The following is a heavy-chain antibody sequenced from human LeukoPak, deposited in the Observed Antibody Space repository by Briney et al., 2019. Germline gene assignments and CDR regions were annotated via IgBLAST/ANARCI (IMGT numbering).Heavy chain of an antibody. CDR3: ARSELYRSFDY. J-gene: IGHJ4*02. Sequence: GSSVKVSCKASGGTFSSYAISWVQQAPGQGLEWMGGIIPIFGTANYAQKFQGRVTITADKSTSTAYMELSSLRSEDTAVYYCARSELYRSFDYWGQGTLVTVSS. V-gene: IGHV1-69*06. CDR2: IIPIFGTA. CDR1: GGTFSSYA. D-gene: IGHD1-26*01.